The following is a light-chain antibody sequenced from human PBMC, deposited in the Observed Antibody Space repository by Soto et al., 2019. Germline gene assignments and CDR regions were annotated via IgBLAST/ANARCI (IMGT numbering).Light chain of an antibody. CDR3: QQYGSSPRT. V-gene: IGKV3-20*01. CDR1: QSVSSSS. J-gene: IGKJ1*01. CDR2: GAS. Sequence: EIVLTQSPGTLSLSTGERATLSCRASQSVSSSSLAWYQQRRGQAPRLLIHGASSRATGIPDRFSGSGSGTDFTLTISRLEPEDFAVYYCQQYGSSPRTLGQGTKVDIK.